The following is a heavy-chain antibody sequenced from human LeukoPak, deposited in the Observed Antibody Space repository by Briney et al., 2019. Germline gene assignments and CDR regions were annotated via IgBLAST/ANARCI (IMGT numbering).Heavy chain of an antibody. CDR2: ISAYDGNT. V-gene: IGHV1-18*01. J-gene: IGHJ4*02. CDR1: GYTFTSYG. D-gene: IGHD3-3*01. Sequence: ASVKVSCKASGYTFTSYGISWVRQAPGQGLEWMGWISAYDGNTNYAQKLQGRVTMTTDTSTSTAYMELRSLRSDDTAVYYCARDYDFWSGPSIGYWGQGTLVTVSS. CDR3: ARDYDFWSGPSIGY.